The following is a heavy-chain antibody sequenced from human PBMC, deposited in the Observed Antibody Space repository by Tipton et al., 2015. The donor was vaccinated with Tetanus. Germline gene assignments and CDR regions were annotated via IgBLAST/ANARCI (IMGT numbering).Heavy chain of an antibody. CDR2: IYPDDSDT. Sequence: VQLVQSGAEVKTPGESLKISCQGFGYTFTNYWIGWVRQMPGKGLEWMGIIYPDDSDTKYSPSFQGQVTISADKSISTAYLQWSSLKASDTAMYYCARRETPLSLGNWFDPWGQGTLVTVSS. CDR3: ARRETPLSLGNWFDP. D-gene: IGHD1-26*01. V-gene: IGHV5-51*03. J-gene: IGHJ5*02. CDR1: GYTFTNYW.